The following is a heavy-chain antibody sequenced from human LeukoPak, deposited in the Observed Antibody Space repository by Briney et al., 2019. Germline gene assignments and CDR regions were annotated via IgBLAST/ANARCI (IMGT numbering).Heavy chain of an antibody. V-gene: IGHV4-38-2*02. CDR2: IYYSGST. Sequence: SETLSLTCTVSGYSISSGCYWGWIRQPPGKGLEWIGSIYYSGSTYYNASLRSRVTTSVDTSKNQFSLKLSSVTAADTAVYYCAGPGVITMVRGVFNYWGQGTLVTVSS. CDR1: GYSISSGCY. CDR3: AGPGVITMVRGVFNY. D-gene: IGHD3-10*01. J-gene: IGHJ4*02.